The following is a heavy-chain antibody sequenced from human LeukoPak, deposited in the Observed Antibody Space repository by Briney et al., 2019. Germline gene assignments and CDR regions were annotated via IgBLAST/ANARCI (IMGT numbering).Heavy chain of an antibody. V-gene: IGHV1-8*01. D-gene: IGHD3-10*01. CDR3: ATSMVRGVILDDY. Sequence: GASVKVSCKASGYTFTSYDINWVRQATGQGLEWMGWMNPNSGNTGYAQKFQGRVTMTRNTSISTAYMELSSLRSEDTAVYYCATSMVRGVILDDYWGQGTLVTVSS. J-gene: IGHJ4*02. CDR1: GYTFTSYD. CDR2: MNPNSGNT.